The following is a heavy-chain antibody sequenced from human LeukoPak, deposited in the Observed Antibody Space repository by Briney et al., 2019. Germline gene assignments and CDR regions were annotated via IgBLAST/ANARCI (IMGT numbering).Heavy chain of an antibody. D-gene: IGHD5-18*01. CDR3: ARANVDTPMAYFDY. CDR2: ISGSGGNT. Sequence: TGGSLRLSCAASGFTFSSYAMSWVRQAPGKGLEWVSGISGSGGNTYYADSVKGRFTISRDNSKNTPYLQMNNLRAEDTAVYYCARANVDTPMAYFDYWGQGTLVTVSS. V-gene: IGHV3-23*01. CDR1: GFTFSSYA. J-gene: IGHJ4*02.